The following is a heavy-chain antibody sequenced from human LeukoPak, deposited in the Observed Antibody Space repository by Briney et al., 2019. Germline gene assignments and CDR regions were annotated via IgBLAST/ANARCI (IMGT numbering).Heavy chain of an antibody. CDR1: GDSISSYY. V-gene: IGHV4-59*01. CDR2: ISYSGST. D-gene: IGHD5-12*01. CDR3: ARGFDSKSTYFDY. J-gene: IGHJ4*02. Sequence: SETLSLTCTVSGDSISSYYWNWIRQPPGKGLEWIGYISYSGSTNYNPSLKSRVTISLGTSKNQFSLKVRSVTAADTAVYYCARGFDSKSTYFDYWGQGTLVTVSS.